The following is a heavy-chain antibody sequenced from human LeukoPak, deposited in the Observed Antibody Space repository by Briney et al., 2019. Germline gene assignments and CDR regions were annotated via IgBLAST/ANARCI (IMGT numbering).Heavy chain of an antibody. V-gene: IGHV5-51*01. Sequence: ESLKISCKGSGYSLTSYWIGWVRQMPGKGLEWMGIIYPGDSDTRYSPSFQGQVTISADKSISTAYLQWSSLKASDTAMYYCARVGYCSSTSCYGFDYWGQGTLVTVSS. CDR3: ARVGYCSSTSCYGFDY. CDR2: IYPGDSDT. D-gene: IGHD2-2*01. CDR1: GYSLTSYW. J-gene: IGHJ4*02.